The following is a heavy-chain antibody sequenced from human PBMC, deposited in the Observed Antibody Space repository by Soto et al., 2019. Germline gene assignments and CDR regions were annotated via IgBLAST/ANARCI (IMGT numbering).Heavy chain of an antibody. CDR2: IYYSGST. CDR3: ARIKQDVYCTNGVCYPFDY. D-gene: IGHD2-8*01. V-gene: IGHV4-30-4*01. J-gene: IGHJ4*02. CDR1: GGSISSGDYY. Sequence: PSETLSLTCTVSGGSISSGDYYWSWIRQPPGKGLEWIGYIYYSGSTYYNPSLKSRVTISVDTSKNQFSLKLSSVTAADTAVYYCARIKQDVYCTNGVCYPFDYWGQGTLVTVSS.